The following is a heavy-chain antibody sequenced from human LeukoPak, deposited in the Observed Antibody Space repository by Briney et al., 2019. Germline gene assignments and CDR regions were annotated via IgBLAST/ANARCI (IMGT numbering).Heavy chain of an antibody. CDR2: ISSSSSYI. D-gene: IGHD3-3*01. CDR3: ARGPSPFYLAEYFQH. V-gene: IGHV3-21*01. Sequence: GGSMRLSCAASGSTFGSYSMNWVRQAPGKGLEWVSSISSSSSYIYYADSVKGRFTISRDNAKNSLYLQMNSLRAEDTAVYYCARGPSPFYLAEYFQHWGQGTLVTVSS. J-gene: IGHJ1*01. CDR1: GSTFGSYS.